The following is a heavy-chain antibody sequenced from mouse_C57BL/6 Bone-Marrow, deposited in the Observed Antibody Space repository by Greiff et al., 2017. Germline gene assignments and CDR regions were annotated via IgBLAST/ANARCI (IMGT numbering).Heavy chain of an antibody. CDR3: ARQEFAY. Sequence: EVQRVESGGDLVKPGGSLKLSCAASGFTFSSYGMSWVRQTPDQRLEWVATISSGGSYTYYPDSVKGRFTISRDNAKNTLYLQMSSLNSEDTAMYYCARQEFAYWGQGTLVTVSA. J-gene: IGHJ3*01. CDR1: GFTFSSYG. V-gene: IGHV5-6*01. CDR2: ISSGGSYT.